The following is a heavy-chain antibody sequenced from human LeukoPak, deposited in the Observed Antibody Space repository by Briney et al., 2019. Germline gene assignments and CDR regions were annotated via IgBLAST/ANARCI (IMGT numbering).Heavy chain of an antibody. CDR2: TRGIAKNYAT. D-gene: IGHD5-18*01. J-gene: IGHJ4*02. CDR1: GFSLSVFA. Sequence: GGSLRLSCAAAGFSLSVFAIHWVRPASGEGLGWVCRTRGIAKNYATGYAESVKGRFTISRDNAKNTAYLQMNRLKTEDTAVYYCATQGYSSRSKFEYWGQRTLVSVSS. V-gene: IGHV3-73*01. CDR3: ATQGYSSRSKFEY.